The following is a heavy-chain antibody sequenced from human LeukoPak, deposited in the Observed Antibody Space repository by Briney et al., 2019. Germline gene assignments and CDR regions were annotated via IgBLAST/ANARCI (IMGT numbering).Heavy chain of an antibody. Sequence: GGSLRLSCAAYGFTFSSYAMHWVRQAPGKGLEWVAVISYDGSNKYYADSVKGRFTISRDNSKNTLYLQMNSLRAEDTAVYYCARGCDYYRFDPWGQGTLVTVSS. V-gene: IGHV3-30*04. J-gene: IGHJ5*02. CDR3: ARGCDYYRFDP. D-gene: IGHD4-17*01. CDR1: GFTFSSYA. CDR2: ISYDGSNK.